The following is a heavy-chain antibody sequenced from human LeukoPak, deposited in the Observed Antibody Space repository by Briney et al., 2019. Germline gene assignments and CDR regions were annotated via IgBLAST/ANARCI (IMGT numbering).Heavy chain of an antibody. Sequence: PGGSLRLSCAASGFTFSSYEMNWVRQAPGRGLEWVSYISTSGSTMYYADSVKGRFTISRDNAKNSLYLQINSLRAEDTAVYYCARMAYSSDAFDVWGQGTMVTVSS. J-gene: IGHJ3*01. V-gene: IGHV3-48*03. CDR3: ARMAYSSDAFDV. CDR2: ISTSGSTM. CDR1: GFTFSSYE. D-gene: IGHD6-13*01.